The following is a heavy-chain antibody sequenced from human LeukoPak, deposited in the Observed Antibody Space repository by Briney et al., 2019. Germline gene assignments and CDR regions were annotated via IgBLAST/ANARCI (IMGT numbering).Heavy chain of an antibody. Sequence: GGSLRLSCAASGFSFSSYWMNWVRQAPGKGMVWVSRIASDGSSTTYADSVKGRFSISRDNAKNTLYLQMNSLRVEDTAVYYCARGRPHGNDYWGQGTLVTVSS. CDR2: IASDGSST. D-gene: IGHD4-23*01. J-gene: IGHJ4*02. V-gene: IGHV3-74*01. CDR1: GFSFSSYW. CDR3: ARGRPHGNDY.